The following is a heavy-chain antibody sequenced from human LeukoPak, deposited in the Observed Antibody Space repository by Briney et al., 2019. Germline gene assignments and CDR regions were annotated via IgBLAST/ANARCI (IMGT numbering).Heavy chain of an antibody. CDR1: GYTFTSYG. V-gene: IGHV1-18*01. CDR2: ISAYNGNT. Sequence: RASVKVSCKASGYTFTSYGISWVRQAPGQGLEWMGWISAYNGNTNYAQKLQGRVTMTRDTSTSTVYMELSSLRSEDTAVYYCARDVGPYDILTGYYKALGYWGQGTLVTVSS. D-gene: IGHD3-9*01. CDR3: ARDVGPYDILTGYYKALGY. J-gene: IGHJ4*02.